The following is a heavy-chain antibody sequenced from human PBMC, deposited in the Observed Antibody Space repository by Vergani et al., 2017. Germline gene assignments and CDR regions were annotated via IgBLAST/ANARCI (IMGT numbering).Heavy chain of an antibody. CDR1: GFSFSDFE. J-gene: IGHJ3*01. V-gene: IGHV3-48*03. Sequence: EVQLVESGGGLVQPGGSLRLSCAASGFSFSDFEMNWVRQAPGKGLEWLSYISSSSGSTIYYADSVKGRVTISRDNAENTLYLQMNSLRAEDTAVYYCARYIVAFDFWGQGTMVTVSS. CDR3: ARYIVAFDF. CDR2: ISSSSGSTI. D-gene: IGHD2-15*01.